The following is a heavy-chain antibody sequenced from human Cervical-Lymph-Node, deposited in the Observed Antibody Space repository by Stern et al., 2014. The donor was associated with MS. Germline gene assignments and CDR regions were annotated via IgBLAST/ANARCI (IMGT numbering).Heavy chain of an antibody. CDR3: ATLSPGAGGNYYRHFDY. V-gene: IGHV1-24*01. CDR2: FDPEDGET. Sequence: QVQLVESGAEVKKPGASVKVSCKVSGYTLTELSMHWVRQAPRKGLEWMGGFDPEDGETIYAQKFQGRVTMTEDTSTYTAYMELSSLRSEDTAVYYCATLSPGAGGNYYRHFDYWGQGTLVTVSS. CDR1: GYTLTELS. D-gene: IGHD1-26*01. J-gene: IGHJ4*02.